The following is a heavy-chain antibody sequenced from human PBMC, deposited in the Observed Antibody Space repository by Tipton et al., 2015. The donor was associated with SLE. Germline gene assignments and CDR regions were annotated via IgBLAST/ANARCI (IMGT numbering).Heavy chain of an antibody. CDR2: INSDGSST. CDR1: GFTFSSYW. V-gene: IGHV3-74*02. Sequence: QLVQSGGGVVQPGRSLRLSCAASGFTFSSYWMHWVRQAPGKGLVWVSRINSDGSSTSYADSVKGRFTISRDNAKNTLYLQMNSLRAEDTAVYYCAKLLGTTVITLPLGYWGQGTLVTVSS. J-gene: IGHJ4*02. CDR3: AKLLGTTVITLPLGY. D-gene: IGHD4-23*01.